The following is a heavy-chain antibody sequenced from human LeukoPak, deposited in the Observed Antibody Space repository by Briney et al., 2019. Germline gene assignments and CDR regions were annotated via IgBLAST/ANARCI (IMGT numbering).Heavy chain of an antibody. CDR3: ARGTDGSSWYPH. Sequence: GGSLRLSCAASGFTFSSYAMSWVRQAPGKGLEWVSSISSSSSYIYYEDSVKGRFTISRDNAKNSLYLQMNSLRAEDTAVYYCARGTDGSSWYPHWGQGTLVTVSS. J-gene: IGHJ4*02. CDR2: ISSSSSYI. CDR1: GFTFSSYA. V-gene: IGHV3-21*01. D-gene: IGHD6-13*01.